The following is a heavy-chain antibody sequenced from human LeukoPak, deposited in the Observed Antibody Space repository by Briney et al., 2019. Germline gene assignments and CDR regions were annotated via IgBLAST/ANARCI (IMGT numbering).Heavy chain of an antibody. CDR1: GFTFSSYG. J-gene: IGHJ4*02. D-gene: IGHD6-13*01. V-gene: IGHV3-23*01. CDR2: ISGSGGST. Sequence: GGSLRLSCAASGFTFSSYGMSWVRQAPGKGLEWVSAISGSGGSTYYADSVKGRFTISRDNSKNTLYLQMNSLRAEDTAVYYCARTSYSSSWYADVFDYWGQGTLVTVSS. CDR3: ARTSYSSSWYADVFDY.